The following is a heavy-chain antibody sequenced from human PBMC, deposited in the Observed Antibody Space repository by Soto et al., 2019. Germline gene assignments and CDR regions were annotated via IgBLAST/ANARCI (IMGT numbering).Heavy chain of an antibody. CDR2: ISYDGSNK. CDR1: GFTFSSYA. J-gene: IGHJ4*02. CDR3: ARDRWNDAPFDY. D-gene: IGHD1-1*01. Sequence: QVQLVESGGGVVQPGRSLRLSCAASGFTFSSYAMHWVRQAPGKGLEWVAVISYDGSNKYYADSVKGRFTISRDNSKNTLYRQMNSLRAEDTAVYYCARDRWNDAPFDYWGQGTRVTVSA. V-gene: IGHV3-30-3*01.